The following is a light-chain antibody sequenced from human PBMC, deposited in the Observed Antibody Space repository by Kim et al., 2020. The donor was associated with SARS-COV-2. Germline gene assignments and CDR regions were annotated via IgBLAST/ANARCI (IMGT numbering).Light chain of an antibody. CDR3: QSADSSGTYVV. V-gene: IGLV3-25*03. J-gene: IGLJ2*01. Sequence: ELTQPPSVSVSPGQTARITCSGDALPKQYAYWYQQKPGQAPVLVIYKDSERPSGIPERFSGSSSGTTVTLTISGVQAEDEADYYCQSADSSGTYVVFGGGTQLTVL. CDR1: ALPKQY. CDR2: KDS.